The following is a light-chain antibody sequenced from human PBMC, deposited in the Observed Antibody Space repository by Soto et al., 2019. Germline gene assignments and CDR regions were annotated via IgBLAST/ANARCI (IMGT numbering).Light chain of an antibody. CDR3: QQYHFFPPMYT. CDR2: DAS. Sequence: DIQLTQSPSTLSGSVGDRVTITCRASQDISDSLNWYQQKPGKAPKLLIYDASNLETGVPSRFSGGGSETDFNFTISNLQPEDIATYYCQQYHFFPPMYTFGQGTKVDIK. V-gene: IGKV1-33*01. J-gene: IGKJ2*01. CDR1: QDISDS.